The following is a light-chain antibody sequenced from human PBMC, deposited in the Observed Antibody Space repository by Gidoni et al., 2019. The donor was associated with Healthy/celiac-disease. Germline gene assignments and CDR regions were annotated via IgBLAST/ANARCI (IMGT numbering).Light chain of an antibody. CDR3: QQSCSTPRWT. CDR1: QSISSY. CDR2: AAS. Sequence: DIQMTQPPSSLSASVGDRVTITCRASQSISSYLNWYQQKPGKAPKLLIYAASSLQSGVPSRFSGSGSGTDFTLTISSLQPEDFATYYCQQSCSTPRWTFGQGTKVEIK. J-gene: IGKJ1*01. V-gene: IGKV1-39*01.